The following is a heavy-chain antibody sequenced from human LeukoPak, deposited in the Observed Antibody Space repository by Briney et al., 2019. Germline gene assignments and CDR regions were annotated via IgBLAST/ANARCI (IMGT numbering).Heavy chain of an antibody. CDR2: LSHRGNT. CDR1: GDSVSNDFYY. J-gene: IGHJ4*02. D-gene: IGHD3-10*01. Sequence: SQTLSLTCTVSGDSVSNDFYYWGWIRQPPGKGLEWVACLSHRGNTWYNPSLESRVTISVDTSKNRFSLNFNSVTAADTALYWCARHNAPRRVGFDFWGQGILVTVSS. CDR3: ARHNAPRRVGFDF. V-gene: IGHV4-39*01.